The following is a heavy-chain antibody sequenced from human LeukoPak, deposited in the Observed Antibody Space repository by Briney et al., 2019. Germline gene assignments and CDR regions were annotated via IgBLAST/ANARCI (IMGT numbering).Heavy chain of an antibody. CDR3: TTAAAAGTNYFDY. Sequence: GGSLRLSCAASGFTFSNAWMSWVRQAPGKGLEWVGRIKSKTDGGTTDYAAPVKGRFTISRDDSKNTLYLQMSSLKTEDTAVYYCTTAAAAGTNYFDYWGQGTLVTVSS. V-gene: IGHV3-15*01. D-gene: IGHD6-13*01. J-gene: IGHJ4*02. CDR1: GFTFSNAW. CDR2: IKSKTDGGTT.